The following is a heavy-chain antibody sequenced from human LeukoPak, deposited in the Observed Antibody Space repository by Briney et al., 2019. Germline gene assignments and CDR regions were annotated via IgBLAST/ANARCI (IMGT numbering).Heavy chain of an antibody. D-gene: IGHD2-8*02. Sequence: SETLSLTCTVSGGSISSYYWSWIRQPPGKGLEWIGYIYYSGSTNYNPSLKSRVTISVDTSKNQFSLKLSSVTAADTAVYYCAKGTSGDFDYWGQGTLVTVSS. CDR3: AKGTSGDFDY. CDR1: GGSISSYY. CDR2: IYYSGST. J-gene: IGHJ4*02. V-gene: IGHV4-59*01.